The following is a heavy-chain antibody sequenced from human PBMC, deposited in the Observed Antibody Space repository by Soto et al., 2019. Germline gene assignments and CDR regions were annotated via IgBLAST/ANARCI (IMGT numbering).Heavy chain of an antibody. CDR3: ARFNSYFDL. V-gene: IGHV4-59*08. J-gene: IGHJ2*01. CDR1: GGSISSYY. Sequence: QVQLQESGPGLVKPSETLSLTCTDYGGSISSYYWSWIRQPPGKGLEWIGYIYYSGSTNYNPSLTSRLTITVDTSKDQFSLKLSSVTAADTAVYYCARFNSYFDLWGRGTLVTVSS. CDR2: IYYSGST.